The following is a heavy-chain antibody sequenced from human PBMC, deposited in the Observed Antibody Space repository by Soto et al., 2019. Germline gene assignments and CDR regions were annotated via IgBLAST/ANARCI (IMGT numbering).Heavy chain of an antibody. CDR1: GFTFSSYS. V-gene: IGHV3-23*01. Sequence: EVQLLESGGGLVRPGGSLRLSCAASGFTFSSYSMNWVRQAPGKGLEWVSAISGSGGSTYYADSVKGRFTISRDNSKNTLYLQMNSLRAEDTAVYYCAKTDITGTTGFDPWGQGTLVTVSS. CDR3: AKTDITGTTGFDP. CDR2: ISGSGGST. D-gene: IGHD1-7*01. J-gene: IGHJ5*02.